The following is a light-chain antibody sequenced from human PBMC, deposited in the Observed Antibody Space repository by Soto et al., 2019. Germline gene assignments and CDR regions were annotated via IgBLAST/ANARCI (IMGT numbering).Light chain of an antibody. CDR3: QQLLDSPIT. Sequence: DIPLTQSPSFLSPSIGESVTITCRASQVISTSLAWYQVKPGTAPKLLIYAASTLESGVPSRFRATVSGTEFSLTITSLQPEDFATDYCQQLLDSPITFGQGTRLEIK. CDR2: AAS. J-gene: IGKJ5*01. V-gene: IGKV1-9*01. CDR1: QVISTS.